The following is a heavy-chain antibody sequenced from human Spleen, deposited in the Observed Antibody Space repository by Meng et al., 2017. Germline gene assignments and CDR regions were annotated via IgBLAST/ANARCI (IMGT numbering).Heavy chain of an antibody. Sequence: LRLSCTVSGGSISSGRYYWSWIRQPAGKRLEWIGRTYVGGSTDYNPSLRSRVTVSVDTSKNQISLRLASVTAADTAVYFCARGSAGDYYFDSWGQGTLVTVSS. CDR3: ARGSAGDYYFDS. V-gene: IGHV4-61*02. CDR1: GGSISSGRYY. CDR2: TYVGGST. D-gene: IGHD4-17*01. J-gene: IGHJ4*02.